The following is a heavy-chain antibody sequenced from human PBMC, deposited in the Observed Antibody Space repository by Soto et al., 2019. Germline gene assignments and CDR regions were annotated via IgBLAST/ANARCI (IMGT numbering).Heavy chain of an antibody. CDR3: AKDPYYDFWSGRAYYFDY. V-gene: IGHV3-23*01. J-gene: IGHJ4*02. D-gene: IGHD3-3*01. CDR1: GFTFSSYA. Sequence: EVQLLESGGGLVQPGGSLRLSCAASGFTFSSYAMSWARQAPGKGREGVSAISGSGGSTYYADSVKGRFTISRDNSKNTLYLQMNSLRAEDTAVYYCAKDPYYDFWSGRAYYFDYWGQGTLVTVSS. CDR2: ISGSGGST.